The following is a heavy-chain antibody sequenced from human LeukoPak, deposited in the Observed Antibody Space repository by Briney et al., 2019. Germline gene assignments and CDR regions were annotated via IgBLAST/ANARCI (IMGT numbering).Heavy chain of an antibody. CDR3: ARDLGAAIVIPYSYYGMDV. D-gene: IGHD2-21*01. CDR2: INPWDGRT. V-gene: IGHV1-18*01. J-gene: IGHJ6*02. CDR1: GYSFTSYG. Sequence: ASVRVSCKASGYSFTSYGINWVRQAPGQGLEWMGWINPWDGRTNYAQRFRSRLTMTTDRSTGIAYMELRSLRSDDPAVYYCARDLGAAIVIPYSYYGMDVWGQGTTVTVSS.